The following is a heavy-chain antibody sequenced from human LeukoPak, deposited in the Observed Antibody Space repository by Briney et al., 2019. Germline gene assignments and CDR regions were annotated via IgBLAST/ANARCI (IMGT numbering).Heavy chain of an antibody. CDR1: GGSISSGSYY. V-gene: IGHV4-39*01. CDR3: ARFVWGSYRYGHY. Sequence: SETLSLTCTVSGGSISSGSYYWGWIRQPPGKGLEWIGSIYYSGSTYYNPSLRDRVTISVDTSNNQFSLELSSVTAADTAVYYCARFVWGSYRYGHYWGQGTLVTVSS. D-gene: IGHD3-16*02. J-gene: IGHJ4*02. CDR2: IYYSGST.